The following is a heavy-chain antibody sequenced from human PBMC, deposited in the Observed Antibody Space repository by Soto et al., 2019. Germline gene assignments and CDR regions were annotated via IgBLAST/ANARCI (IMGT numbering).Heavy chain of an antibody. Sequence: SETLSLTXTVSGGSISSSSYYWGWIRQPPGKGLEWIGSIYYSGSTYYNPSLKSRVTISVDTSKNQFSLKLSSVTAADTAVYYCARQCGPYGNWFDPWGQGTLVTVS. CDR2: IYYSGST. CDR1: GGSISSSSYY. CDR3: ARQCGPYGNWFDP. V-gene: IGHV4-39*01. D-gene: IGHD2-21*01. J-gene: IGHJ5*02.